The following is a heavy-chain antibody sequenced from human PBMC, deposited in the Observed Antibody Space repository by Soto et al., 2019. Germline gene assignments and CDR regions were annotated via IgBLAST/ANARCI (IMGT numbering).Heavy chain of an antibody. V-gene: IGHV1-8*01. J-gene: IGHJ3*02. CDR1: EYTFTSYD. D-gene: IGHD1-1*01. Sequence: QVQLVQSGAEVKKPGASVKVSCKASEYTFTSYDINWVRLATGQGIEWMGWMNPNSGNTAYAQKFQGRVAMTRNTPISTAYMELGSLRSKDTAVYYWPGERGDAFDTWAKGQWPPSLQ. CDR2: MNPNSGNT. CDR3: PGERGDAFDT.